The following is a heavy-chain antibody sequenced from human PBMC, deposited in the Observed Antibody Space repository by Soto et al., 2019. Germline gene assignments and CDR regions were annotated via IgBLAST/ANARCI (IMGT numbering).Heavy chain of an antibody. CDR1: GFSLSTSGVG. Sequence: SGPTLVNPTQTLTLTCTFSGFSLSTSGVGVGWVRQSPGKALEWLAVIFWDDEKRYSPSLKSRLTFTKDTSKKQVVLTMTNMDPVDTATYYCASSLYSGSSCYFDYWGQGALVTVCS. CDR2: IFWDDEK. CDR3: ASSLYSGSSCYFDY. V-gene: IGHV2-5*02. D-gene: IGHD1-26*01. J-gene: IGHJ4*02.